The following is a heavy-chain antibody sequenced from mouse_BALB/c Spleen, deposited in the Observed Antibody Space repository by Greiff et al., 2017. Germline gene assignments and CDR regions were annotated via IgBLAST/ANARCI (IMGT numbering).Heavy chain of an antibody. CDR2: IRSKSNNYAT. D-gene: IGHD2-4*01. CDR1: GFTFNTYA. V-gene: IGHV10-1*02. J-gene: IGHJ3*01. Sequence: EVQLVESGGGLVQPKGSLKLSCAASGFTFNTYAMNWVRQAPGKGLEWVARIRSKSNNYATYYADSVKDRFTISRDDSQSMLYLQMNNLKTEDTAMYYCVRHHYDYDAWCAYWGQGTLVTVSA. CDR3: VRHHYDYDAWCAY.